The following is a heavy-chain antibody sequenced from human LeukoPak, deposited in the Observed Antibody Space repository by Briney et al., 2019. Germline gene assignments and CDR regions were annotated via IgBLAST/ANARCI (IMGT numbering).Heavy chain of an antibody. J-gene: IGHJ4*02. V-gene: IGHV1-69*04. D-gene: IGHD1-1*01. CDR3: AKEGTSGTACDY. Sequence: ASVKVSCKASGGTFSSYAISWVRQAPGQGLEWMGRIIPILGIANYAQKFQGRVTITADKSTSTAYMELSSLRSEDTAVYYCAKEGTSGTACDYWGQGTLVTVSS. CDR1: GGTFSSYA. CDR2: IIPILGIA.